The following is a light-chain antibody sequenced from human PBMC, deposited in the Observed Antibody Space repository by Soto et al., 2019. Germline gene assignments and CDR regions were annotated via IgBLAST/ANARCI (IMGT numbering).Light chain of an antibody. CDR3: QQADSFPYT. J-gene: IGKJ2*01. Sequence: DIQMTQSPSSVSASVGDRVTITCRASQTISGWLAWYQQKPGQAPKLLIYAASRLQSGVPSRFSGSGSGTDFTLTISSLQPEDFATYYCQQADSFPYTFGQGTKLEIK. CDR2: AAS. V-gene: IGKV1D-12*01. CDR1: QTISGW.